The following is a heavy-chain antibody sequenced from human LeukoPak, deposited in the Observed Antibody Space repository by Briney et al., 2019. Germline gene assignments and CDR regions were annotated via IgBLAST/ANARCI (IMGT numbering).Heavy chain of an antibody. D-gene: IGHD3-10*01. J-gene: IGHJ4*02. V-gene: IGHV4-38-2*01. CDR2: IYHSGTT. CDR1: GFTFSTYA. CDR3: ARAYYYASGSFDY. Sequence: GSLRLSCAASGFTFSTYAMNWVRQAPGKGLEWIGSIYHSGTTYYNPSLKSRVTISVDTSKNQFSLKLSSVTAADTAVYYCARAYYYASGSFDYWGQGTLVTVSS.